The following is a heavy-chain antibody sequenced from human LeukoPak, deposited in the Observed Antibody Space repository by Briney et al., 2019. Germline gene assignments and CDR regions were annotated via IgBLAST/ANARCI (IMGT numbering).Heavy chain of an antibody. D-gene: IGHD3-22*01. Sequence: ASVKVSCKASGYTFTGYYLHWVRQAPGQGLEWMGWINLNNDDTNYAQKFQGWVTMTRDTSISTAYMELSRLTSDDTAVYYCAKGYYYDSSGYHQLDSWGQGTLVTVSS. CDR2: INLNNDDT. V-gene: IGHV1-2*04. CDR1: GYTFTGYY. CDR3: AKGYYYDSSGYHQLDS. J-gene: IGHJ4*02.